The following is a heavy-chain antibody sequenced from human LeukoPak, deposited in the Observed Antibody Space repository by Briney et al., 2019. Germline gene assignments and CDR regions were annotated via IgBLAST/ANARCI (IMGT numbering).Heavy chain of an antibody. Sequence: PSETLSLTCTVSGGSISSYYWSWIRQPPGKGLEWIGYIYYSGSTNYNPSLKSRVTISVDTSKNQFSLKLSSVTAVDTAVYYCARARPGSTYYDSSGYNDAFDIWGQGTMVTVSS. CDR1: GGSISSYY. CDR3: ARARPGSTYYDSSGYNDAFDI. J-gene: IGHJ3*02. V-gene: IGHV4-59*01. D-gene: IGHD3-22*01. CDR2: IYYSGST.